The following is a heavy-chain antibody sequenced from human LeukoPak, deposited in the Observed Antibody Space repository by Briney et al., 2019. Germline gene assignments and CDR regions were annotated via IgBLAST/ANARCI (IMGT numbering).Heavy chain of an antibody. J-gene: IGHJ4*02. Sequence: GGSLRLSCVASGFTFTSYGMHWVRQAPGKGPEWVAVIRFDGSKTYYADSVKGRFTISRDTSKNTLYLQMNSLRPEDTALYYCAKDISAGGRGQQLATVDYWGQGTLVTVSS. V-gene: IGHV3-30*02. D-gene: IGHD6-13*01. CDR3: AKDISAGGRGQQLATVDY. CDR2: IRFDGSKT. CDR1: GFTFTSYG.